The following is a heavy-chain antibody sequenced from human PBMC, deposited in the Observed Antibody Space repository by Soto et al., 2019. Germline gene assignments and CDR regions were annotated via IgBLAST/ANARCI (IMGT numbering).Heavy chain of an antibody. CDR2: INPSGGST. CDR1: GYTFTSYY. D-gene: IGHD4-4*01. V-gene: IGHV1-46*01. CDR3: ARTGDSNYLLFWFDP. Sequence: ASVKVSCKASGYTFTSYYMHWVRQAPGQGLEWMGIINPSGGSTSYAQKFQGRVTMTRDTSTSTVYMELSSLRSEDTAVYYCARTGDSNYLLFWFDPWGQGTQVTVSS. J-gene: IGHJ5*02.